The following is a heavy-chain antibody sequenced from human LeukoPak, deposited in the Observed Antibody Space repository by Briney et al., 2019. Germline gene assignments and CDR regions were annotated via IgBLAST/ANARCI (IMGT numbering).Heavy chain of an antibody. D-gene: IGHD2/OR15-2a*01. Sequence: SETLSLTCTVSGDSINPYYWNWIRQPAGKGLEWLGHIYKSGSTNYNPSPKSRVTTSLATTTNEFSLKRRSVTTAAPALSFFARSFLDYMDVWGKGTAVTVSS. CDR1: GDSINPYY. CDR2: IYKSGST. CDR3: ARSFLDYMDV. V-gene: IGHV4-4*07. J-gene: IGHJ6*03.